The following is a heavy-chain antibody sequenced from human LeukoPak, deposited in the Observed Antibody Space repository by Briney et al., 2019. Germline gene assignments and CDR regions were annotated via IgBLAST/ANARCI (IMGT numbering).Heavy chain of an antibody. CDR2: MYYSGNT. CDR1: GGSITSSY. D-gene: IGHD3-3*01. V-gene: IGHV4-59*12. J-gene: IGHJ2*01. Sequence: SETLSLTCTVSGGSITSSYWSWIRQPPGKGLEWIGYMYYSGNTNYTPSLKSRVTISLDTSKNQISLKLSSVTAADTAVYYCAREDYDDSGAWYFDLWGRGTLVTVSS. CDR3: AREDYDDSGAWYFDL.